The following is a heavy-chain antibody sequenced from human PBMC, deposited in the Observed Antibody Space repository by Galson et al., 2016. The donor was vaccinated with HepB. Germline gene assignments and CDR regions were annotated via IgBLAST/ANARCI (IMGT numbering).Heavy chain of an antibody. V-gene: IGHV4-59*01. Sequence: ETLSLTCNVSGGSISGYFWNWVRQPPGKGPEWIGYIYYAGSTSYNPSLGSRVTMSVDMSKNQFSLKLRSVTTADTAVYFCARNDGYTSSWTFDYWGQGTLVTVSS. D-gene: IGHD6-13*01. CDR1: GGSISGYF. CDR2: IYYAGST. J-gene: IGHJ4*02. CDR3: ARNDGYTSSWTFDY.